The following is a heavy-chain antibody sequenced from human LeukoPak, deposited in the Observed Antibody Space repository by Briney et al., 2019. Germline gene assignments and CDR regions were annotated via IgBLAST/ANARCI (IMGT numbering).Heavy chain of an antibody. CDR3: AREAGIESNWFDP. CDR2: INPNSGGT. Sequence: ASVKVSCKASGGTFSSYAISWVRQAPGQGLEWMGRINPNSGGTNYAQKFQGRVTMTRDTSISTAYMELSRLRSDDTAVYYCAREAGIESNWFDPWGQGTLVTVSS. D-gene: IGHD1-26*01. V-gene: IGHV1-2*06. J-gene: IGHJ5*02. CDR1: GGTFSSYA.